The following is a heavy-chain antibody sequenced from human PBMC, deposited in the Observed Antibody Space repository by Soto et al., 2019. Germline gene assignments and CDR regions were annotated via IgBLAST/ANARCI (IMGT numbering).Heavy chain of an antibody. D-gene: IGHD3-16*02. Sequence: VGSLRLFCAASGFTFSNSAMTWVRQALGKGPEWVSSIGRTNNTHYADSVKGRFAISRDNSQNTLYLQMNSLTAEDTAVYFCAKVDAYSYRTDHWGQGTLVTVSS. CDR1: GFTFSNSA. CDR2: IGRTNNT. CDR3: AKVDAYSYRTDH. J-gene: IGHJ4*02. V-gene: IGHV3-23*01.